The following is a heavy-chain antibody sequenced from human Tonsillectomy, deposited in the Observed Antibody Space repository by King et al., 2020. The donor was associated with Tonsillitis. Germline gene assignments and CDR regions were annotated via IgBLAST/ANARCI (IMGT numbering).Heavy chain of an antibody. D-gene: IGHD1-1*01. Sequence: QLVQSGAEVKKPGESLKISCKGSGYRFTTYWIGWVRQMPGKGLEWMGNIYPSDSYTRYSPSFQGQVTIPADKSTSTAYLQWSSLKASDTAMYYCARHATGTTGGVDYWGQGTLVTVSS. CDR3: ARHATGTTGGVDY. V-gene: IGHV5-51*01. CDR2: IYPSDSYT. J-gene: IGHJ4*02. CDR1: GYRFTTYW.